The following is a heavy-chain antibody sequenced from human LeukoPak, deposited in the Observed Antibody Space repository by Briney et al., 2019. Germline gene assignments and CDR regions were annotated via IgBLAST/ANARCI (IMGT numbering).Heavy chain of an antibody. CDR3: AKALGYSKGFWDI. CDR2: IRYDGSNK. J-gene: IGHJ3*02. V-gene: IGHV3-30*02. CDR1: GFTFSSYG. Sequence: GGSLRLSCAASGFTFSSYGMHWVRQAPGKGLEWVAFIRYDGSNKYYADSVKGRFTISRDNSKNTLYLQMNSLRAEDTAVYYCAKALGYSKGFWDIWGQGTMVTVSS. D-gene: IGHD4-11*01.